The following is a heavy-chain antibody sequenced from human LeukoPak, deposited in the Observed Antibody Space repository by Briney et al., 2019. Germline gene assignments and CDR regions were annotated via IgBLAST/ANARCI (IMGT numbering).Heavy chain of an antibody. Sequence: GGSLRLSCAASGFSFSSSVMAWVRQAPGQGLEWVTAISASGAATYYADSVKGRFFISRDNSKNTVSLQLYSLRAEDTAVYYCASAKTTVAFYYYYYMDVWGKGTTVTVSS. D-gene: IGHD4-23*01. V-gene: IGHV3-23*01. CDR1: GFSFSSSV. CDR3: ASAKTTVAFYYYYYMDV. CDR2: ISASGAAT. J-gene: IGHJ6*03.